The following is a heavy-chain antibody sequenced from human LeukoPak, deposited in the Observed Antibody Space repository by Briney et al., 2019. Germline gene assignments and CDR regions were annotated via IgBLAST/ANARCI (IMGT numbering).Heavy chain of an antibody. CDR1: GGSFSSYY. CDR2: IYTSGST. CDR3: ARESIAAAGSYLFDY. D-gene: IGHD6-13*01. V-gene: IGHV4-4*07. Sequence: PSETLSLTCTVSGGSFSSYYWSWLRQPAGKGLEWIGRIYTSGSTNYNPSLKSRVTMSVDTSKNQFSLKLSSVTAADTAVYYCARESIAAAGSYLFDYWGQGTLVTVSS. J-gene: IGHJ4*02.